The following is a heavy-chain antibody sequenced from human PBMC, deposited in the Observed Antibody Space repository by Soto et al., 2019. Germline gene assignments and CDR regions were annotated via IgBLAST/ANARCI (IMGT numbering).Heavy chain of an antibody. CDR3: AREGKLQLRSNYFDY. Sequence: QVQLVESGGGVVQPGRSLRLSCAASGFTLSGYVMHWVRQAPGKGLEWVAGVSSGGTNKYYVDSVKGRFTISRDDSKSTLYLQMSSLRVEDTAVYYCAREGKLQLRSNYFDYWGQGTLVTVSS. V-gene: IGHV3-30*04. J-gene: IGHJ4*02. D-gene: IGHD1-7*01. CDR1: GFTLSGYV. CDR2: VSSGGTNK.